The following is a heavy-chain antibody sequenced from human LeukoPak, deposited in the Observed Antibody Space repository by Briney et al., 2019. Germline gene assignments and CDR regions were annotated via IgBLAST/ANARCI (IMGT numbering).Heavy chain of an antibody. CDR1: GXTFSTYW. V-gene: IGHV3-74*01. CDR3: SRDREQQPTFDY. D-gene: IGHD6-13*01. J-gene: IGHJ4*02. CDR2: ISSDGSST. Sequence: PGGSLRLSCAASGXTFSTYWVHWVRQAPGKGLVWVSRISSDGSSTNYADSVKGRFTISRDNAKNTLYLQMNSLRAEDTAVYFCSRDREQQPTFDYWGLGTLVTVSS.